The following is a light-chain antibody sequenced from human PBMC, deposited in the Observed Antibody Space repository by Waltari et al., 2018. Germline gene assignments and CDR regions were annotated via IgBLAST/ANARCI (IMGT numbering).Light chain of an antibody. Sequence: QSALTQPPSVSASPGPSVTIPCPGTSSDVGSYNRVSWYQQSPGTAPKHMIYEVSNRPSGVPDRFSGSKSGNTASLTISGLQAEDEADYYCSSYTSSNTWVFGGGTKLTVL. CDR2: EVS. CDR3: SSYTSSNTWV. CDR1: SSDVGSYNR. J-gene: IGLJ3*02. V-gene: IGLV2-18*02.